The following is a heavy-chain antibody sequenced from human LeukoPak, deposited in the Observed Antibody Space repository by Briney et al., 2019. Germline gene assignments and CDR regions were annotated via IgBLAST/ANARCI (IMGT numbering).Heavy chain of an antibody. Sequence: ASVKVSCKASGYTFTSYGISWVRQAPGQGLEWMGWISAYNGNTNYAQKLQGRVTMTTDTSTSTAYMELRSLRSDDTAVYYCARGPSTYYYGSGSYPGERYFDYWGQGTLVTVSS. CDR3: ARGPSTYYYGSGSYPGERYFDY. D-gene: IGHD3-10*01. CDR1: GYTFTSYG. V-gene: IGHV1-18*01. CDR2: ISAYNGNT. J-gene: IGHJ4*02.